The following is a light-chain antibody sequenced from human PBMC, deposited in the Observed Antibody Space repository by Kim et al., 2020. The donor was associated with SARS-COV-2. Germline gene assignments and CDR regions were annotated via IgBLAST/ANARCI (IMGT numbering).Light chain of an antibody. V-gene: IGKV3-20*01. CDR3: QQYGSSPR. CDR1: QSVTSNS. J-gene: IGKJ4*01. Sequence: LSPGERATLSCRASQSVTSNSLAWYQQKPGQTPRLLIYGASSRAPGIPDRFIGSGSGTDFSLTISRLEPEDFAVYYCQQYGSSPRFGGGTKVDIK. CDR2: GAS.